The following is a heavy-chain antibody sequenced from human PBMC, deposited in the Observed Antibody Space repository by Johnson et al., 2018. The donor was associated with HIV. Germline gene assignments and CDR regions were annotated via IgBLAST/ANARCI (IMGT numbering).Heavy chain of an antibody. V-gene: IGHV3-48*03. CDR1: GFTFDDYA. CDR2: ISSSGSTI. CDR3: ARDRDYADYGAYEDAVDI. D-gene: IGHD4-17*01. Sequence: VQLVESGGVVVQPGGSLRLSCAASGFTFDDYAMHWVRQAPGKGLEWVSYISSSGSTIYYADSVKGRFTISRDNAKNSLYLQMNSLRAEDTALYYCARDRDYADYGAYEDAVDIWGPGTMVTVSS. J-gene: IGHJ3*02.